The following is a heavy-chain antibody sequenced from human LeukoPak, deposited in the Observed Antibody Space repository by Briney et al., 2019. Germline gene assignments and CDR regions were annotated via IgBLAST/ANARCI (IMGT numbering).Heavy chain of an antibody. Sequence: GASVKVSCKASGYTFTGYYMHWVRQAPGLGLEWMGRINPNSGGTNYAQKFQGRVTMTRDTSISTAYMELSRLRSDDTAVYYCVPDYGGNWAFDYWGQGTLVTVSS. CDR1: GYTFTGYY. CDR3: VPDYGGNWAFDY. CDR2: INPNSGGT. D-gene: IGHD4-23*01. J-gene: IGHJ4*02. V-gene: IGHV1-2*06.